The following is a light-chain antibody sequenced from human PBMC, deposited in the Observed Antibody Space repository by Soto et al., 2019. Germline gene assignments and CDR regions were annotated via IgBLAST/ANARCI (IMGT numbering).Light chain of an antibody. CDR1: QSVSSD. CDR2: DAS. Sequence: EIVLTQSPATLYLSPGERATLSCRASQSVSSDLAWYQQKPGQAPRLLIYDASNRATGIPARFSGSGSGTDFTLTISSLEPEDFAVYYCQQRSNWPPMYTFGQGTKLEIK. J-gene: IGKJ2*01. V-gene: IGKV3-11*01. CDR3: QQRSNWPPMYT.